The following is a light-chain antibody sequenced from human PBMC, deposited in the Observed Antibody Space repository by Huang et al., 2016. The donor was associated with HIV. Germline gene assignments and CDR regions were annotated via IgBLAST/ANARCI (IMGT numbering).Light chain of an antibody. V-gene: IGKV3-20*01. J-gene: IGKJ1*01. Sequence: EIVLTQSPGTLSLSPGEAATVSCRANESVRSTYLAWYRQSGGQAPRLLIYGASNRATGIPDRFSGSGSGTDFTLTISRLEPEDFAVYYCQQYGTSPWTFGQGTKVEIK. CDR2: GAS. CDR1: ESVRSTY. CDR3: QQYGTSPWT.